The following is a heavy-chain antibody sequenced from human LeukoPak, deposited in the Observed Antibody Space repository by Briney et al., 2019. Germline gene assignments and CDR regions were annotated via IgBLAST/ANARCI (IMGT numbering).Heavy chain of an antibody. CDR2: IIPIFGTA. CDR1: GGTFSSYA. J-gene: IGHJ4*02. CDR3: ARDGGRYSSSWYYFDY. Sequence: ASVKVSCKASGGTFSSYAISWVRQAPGQGLEWMGGIIPIFGTANYAQKSQGRVTITTDESTSTAYMELSSLRSEDTAVYYCARDGGRYSSSWYYFDYWGQGTLVTASS. D-gene: IGHD6-13*01. V-gene: IGHV1-69*05.